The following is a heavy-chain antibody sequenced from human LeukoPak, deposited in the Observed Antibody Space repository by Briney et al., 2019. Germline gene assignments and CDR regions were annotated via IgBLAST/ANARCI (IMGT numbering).Heavy chain of an antibody. V-gene: IGHV5-51*01. D-gene: IGHD5-18*01. CDR2: IYPGDSET. CDR3: STWGIYSSNFHY. J-gene: IGHJ4*02. Sequence: GESLKISWQGSGYTFIRFGIGWLRQMPGKGLEWMGLIYPGDSETRYSPSFQGQVTISVDKSISPAYLQWSSLKASDTAVYYFSTWGIYSSNFHYWGQGTLVTVSS. CDR1: GYTFIRFG.